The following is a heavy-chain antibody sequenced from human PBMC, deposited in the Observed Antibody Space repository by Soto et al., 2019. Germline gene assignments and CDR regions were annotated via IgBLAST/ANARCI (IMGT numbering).Heavy chain of an antibody. V-gene: IGHV3-9*01. CDR2: ISWNSGSI. CDR1: GFTFDDYA. Sequence: EVQLVESGGGLVQPGRSLRLSCAASGFTFDDYAMHWVRQAPGKGLEWVSGISWNSGSIGYADSVKGRFTISRDNAKNALYLQMNSRRAEDTALYYWARHSSIAARPPGWFDPWGQGTLVTVSS. D-gene: IGHD6-6*01. CDR3: ARHSSIAARPPGWFDP. J-gene: IGHJ5*02.